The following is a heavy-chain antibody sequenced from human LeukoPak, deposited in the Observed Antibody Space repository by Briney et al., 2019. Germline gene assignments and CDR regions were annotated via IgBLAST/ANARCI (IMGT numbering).Heavy chain of an antibody. D-gene: IGHD1-14*01. CDR1: GYTFNSDD. CDR3: ARLTYCYYYYMDV. Sequence: ASVKVSCKASGYTFNSDDINWVRQATGQGLEWMGWMNPNSGNTGYAQKFQGRVTITRNTSISTAYMELSSLRSEDTAVYYCARLTYCYYYYMDVWGKGTTVTVSS. CDR2: MNPNSGNT. J-gene: IGHJ6*03. V-gene: IGHV1-8*03.